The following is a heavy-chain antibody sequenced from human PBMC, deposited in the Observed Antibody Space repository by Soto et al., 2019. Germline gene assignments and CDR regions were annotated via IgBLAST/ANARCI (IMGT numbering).Heavy chain of an antibody. CDR1: GFTFSSYT. CDR3: ARAGVRGSGSYWGNYYYYGMDV. J-gene: IGHJ6*02. V-gene: IGHV3-48*02. D-gene: IGHD3-10*01. CDR2: ISSSSTTI. Sequence: EVQLVESGGGLAQPGGSLRLSCAASGFTFSSYTMNWVRQAPGKGLEWVSYISSSSTTIYYADSVKGRFTISRDNAKNSLYLQMNSLRDEDTAVFYCARAGVRGSGSYWGNYYYYGMDVWGQGTTVTVSS.